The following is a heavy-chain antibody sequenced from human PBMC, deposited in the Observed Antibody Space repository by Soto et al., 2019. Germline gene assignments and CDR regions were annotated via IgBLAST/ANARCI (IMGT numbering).Heavy chain of an antibody. V-gene: IGHV4-4*02. CDR1: GDSINSSHW. CDR3: AARHFWSRPWTDRRLDY. CDR2: ISHSGNT. J-gene: IGHJ4*02. Sequence: SETLSLTCVVSGDSINSSHWWNWVRQPPEKGLEWIGQISHSGNTSYNPSLTSRVTISDDKSKSHFSLKLTSVTAADTAVYYCAARHFWSRPWTDRRLDYWGQGTLVTAPQ. D-gene: IGHD3-3*02.